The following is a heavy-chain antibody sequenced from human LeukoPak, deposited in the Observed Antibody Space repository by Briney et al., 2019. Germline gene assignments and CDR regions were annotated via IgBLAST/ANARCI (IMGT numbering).Heavy chain of an antibody. Sequence: GGSLRLSCAASGFTFSSYGMHWVRQAPGKGLEWVAVISYDGSNKYYADSVKGRFTISRDNSKNTLYLQMNSLRAEDTAVYYCAKWGYDYFTNWFDPWGQGTLVTVSS. CDR3: AKWGYDYFTNWFDP. J-gene: IGHJ5*02. CDR1: GFTFSSYG. V-gene: IGHV3-30*18. CDR2: ISYDGSNK. D-gene: IGHD5-12*01.